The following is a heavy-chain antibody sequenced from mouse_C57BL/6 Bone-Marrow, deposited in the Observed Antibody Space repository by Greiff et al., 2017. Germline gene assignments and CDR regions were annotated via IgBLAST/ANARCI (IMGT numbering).Heavy chain of an antibody. CDR2: ISGGGGNT. D-gene: IGHD1-1*01. V-gene: IGHV5-9*01. CDR3: SRQVTTVLATKYFDV. CDR1: GFTFSSYT. J-gene: IGHJ1*03. Sequence: EVQLVESGGGLVKPGGSLKLSCAASGFTFSSYTMSWVRQTPEKRLQWVAAISGGGGNTYYPDRWKGRVTISRDNDKNILYLQMSSLRAEDTALYYCSRQVTTVLATKYFDVWGTGTTVTVSS.